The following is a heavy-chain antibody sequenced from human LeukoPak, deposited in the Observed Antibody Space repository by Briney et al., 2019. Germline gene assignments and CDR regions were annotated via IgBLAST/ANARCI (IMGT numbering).Heavy chain of an antibody. CDR2: IYHSGST. CDR1: GGSISSSNW. V-gene: IGHV4-4*02. J-gene: IGHJ5*02. CDR3: ARALVIISSWFDP. D-gene: IGHD3-9*01. Sequence: SETLSLTCAVSGGSISSSNWWSWVRQPPGKGLEWIGEIYHSGSTNYNPSLKSRVTISVDKSKNQFSLKLSSVTAADTAVYYCARALVIISSWFDPWGQGTLVTVSS.